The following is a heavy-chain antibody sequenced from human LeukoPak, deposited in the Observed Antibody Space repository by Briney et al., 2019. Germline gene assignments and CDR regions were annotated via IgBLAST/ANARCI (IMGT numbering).Heavy chain of an antibody. CDR3: ARVGRGGSGPDY. V-gene: IGHV1-46*01. Sequence: ASVKDSCKASGYTFTSYYMHWVRQAPGQGLGWMGIINPSGGSTSYAQKFQGRVTMARDTSTSTVYMKLSSLRSEDTAVYYCARVGRGGSGPDYWGQGTLVTVSS. CDR1: GYTFTSYY. D-gene: IGHD3-10*01. CDR2: INPSGGST. J-gene: IGHJ4*02.